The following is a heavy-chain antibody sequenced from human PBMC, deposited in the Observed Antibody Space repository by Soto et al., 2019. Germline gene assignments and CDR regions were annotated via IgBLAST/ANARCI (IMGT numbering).Heavy chain of an antibody. CDR1: GFTFSSYG. D-gene: IGHD2-2*01. V-gene: IGHV3-30*18. Sequence: PGGSLRLSCAASGFTFSSYGMHWVRQAPGKGLEWVAVISYDGSNKYYADSVKGRFTISRDNSKNTLYLQMNSLRAEDTAVYYCAKDRSWYQLLWQIDYWGQGTLVTVSS. CDR2: ISYDGSNK. J-gene: IGHJ4*02. CDR3: AKDRSWYQLLWQIDY.